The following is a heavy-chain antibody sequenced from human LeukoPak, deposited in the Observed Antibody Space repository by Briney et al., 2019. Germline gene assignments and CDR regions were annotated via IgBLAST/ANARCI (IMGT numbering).Heavy chain of an antibody. D-gene: IGHD2-2*01. J-gene: IGHJ6*03. CDR3: AREGLVVVPAAPSYYYYYYMDV. V-gene: IGHV4-4*07. Sequence: PSGTLSLTCTVSGGSISSYYWSWIRQPAGKGLEWIGRIYTSGSTNYNPSLKSRVTMSVDTSKNQFSLKLSSVTAADTAVYYCAREGLVVVPAAPSYYYYYYMDVWGKGTTVTISS. CDR2: IYTSGST. CDR1: GGSISSYY.